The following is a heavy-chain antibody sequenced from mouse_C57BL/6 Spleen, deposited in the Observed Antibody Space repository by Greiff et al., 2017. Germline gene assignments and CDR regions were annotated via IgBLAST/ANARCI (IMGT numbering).Heavy chain of an antibody. CDR3: TRDEVPYAMDY. V-gene: IGHV5-9-1*02. D-gene: IGHD2-14*01. J-gene: IGHJ4*01. CDR1: GFTFSSYA. Sequence: EVKLMESGEGLVKPGGSLKLSCAASGFTFSSYAMSWVRQTPEKRLEWVAYISSGGDYIYYADTVKGRFTISRDNARNTLYLQMSSLKSEDTAMYYCTRDEVPYAMDYWGQGTSVTVSS. CDR2: ISSGGDYI.